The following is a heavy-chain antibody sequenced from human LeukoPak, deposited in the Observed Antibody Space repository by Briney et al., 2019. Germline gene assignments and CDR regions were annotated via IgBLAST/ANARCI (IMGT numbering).Heavy chain of an antibody. Sequence: ASVKVSCKASGYTFTGYYMHWVRQAPGQGLEWMGWINPNSGGTNYAQKFQGRVTMTRDTSISTAYMELSRLRSDDTAVYYCARVSTMVRGVYYYYGMDVRGQGTTVTVSS. J-gene: IGHJ6*02. CDR3: ARVSTMVRGVYYYYGMDV. CDR1: GYTFTGYY. CDR2: INPNSGGT. D-gene: IGHD3-10*01. V-gene: IGHV1-2*02.